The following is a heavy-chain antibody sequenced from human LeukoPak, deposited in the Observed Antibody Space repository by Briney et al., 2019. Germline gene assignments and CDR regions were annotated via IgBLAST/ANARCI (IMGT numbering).Heavy chain of an antibody. CDR3: ARDGYYYDSSGYQTPFAFDI. CDR1: GGSISSGGYY. V-gene: IGHV4-31*03. D-gene: IGHD3-22*01. J-gene: IGHJ3*02. CDR2: IYYSGST. Sequence: SETLSLTCTVSGGSISSGGYYWSWIRQHPGKGLEWIGYIYYSGSTYYNPSLKSRVTISVDTSKNQFSLKLSSVTAADTAVYYCARDGYYYDSSGYQTPFAFDIWGQGTMVTVSS.